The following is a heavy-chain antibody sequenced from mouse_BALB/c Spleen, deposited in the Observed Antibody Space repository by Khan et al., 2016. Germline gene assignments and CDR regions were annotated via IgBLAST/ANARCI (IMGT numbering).Heavy chain of an antibody. CDR3: AREGGTTTDY. CDR1: GFSLTIYG. J-gene: IGHJ2*01. Sequence: QVQLKESGPGLVAPSQSLSITCTVSGFSLTIYGVHWVRQPPGKGLEWLGVIWAGGSTIYNSAPMSRLSISKDNAKSQLFLKMSSLQTDDTAMYYCAREGGTTTDYWGQGTTLTVSS. CDR2: IWAGGST. D-gene: IGHD1-1*01. V-gene: IGHV2-9*02.